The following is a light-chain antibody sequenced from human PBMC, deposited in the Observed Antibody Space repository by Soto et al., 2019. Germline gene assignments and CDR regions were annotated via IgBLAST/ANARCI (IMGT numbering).Light chain of an antibody. CDR3: SSYTSITNGVV. CDR2: EVS. J-gene: IGLJ2*01. Sequence: QSALTQPASVSGSPGQSITISCTGTSSDVGGYNYVSWYQQHPGKAPKLMIYEVSNRPSGVSNRFSGSKSGNTASLTISGLQAEDEADYYCSSYTSITNGVVFGGGTKLTVL. CDR1: SSDVGGYNY. V-gene: IGLV2-14*01.